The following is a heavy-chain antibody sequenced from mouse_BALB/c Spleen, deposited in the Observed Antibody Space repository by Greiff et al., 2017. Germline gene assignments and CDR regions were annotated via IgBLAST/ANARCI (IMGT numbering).Heavy chain of an antibody. D-gene: IGHD1-1*01. CDR3: ARDSYYGSNYYAMDY. CDR2: IWGDGST. V-gene: IGHV2-6-7*01. J-gene: IGHJ4*01. Sequence: QVQLKQSGPGLVAPSQSLSITCTVSGFSLTGYGVTWVRQPPGKGLEWLGMIWGDGSTDYNSALKSRLSISKDNSKSQVFLKMNSLQTDDTARYYCARDSYYGSNYYAMDYWGQGTSVTVSS. CDR1: GFSLTGYG.